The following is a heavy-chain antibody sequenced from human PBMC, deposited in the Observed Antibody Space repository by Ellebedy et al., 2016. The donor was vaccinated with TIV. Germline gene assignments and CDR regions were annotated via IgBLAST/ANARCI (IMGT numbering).Heavy chain of an antibody. CDR2: IFQSGST. CDR1: GGSYWSGAYS. V-gene: IGHV4-30-2*01. Sequence: SETLSLTCVVSGGSYWSGAYSWSWIRQPPGKGLEWIVHIFQSGSTYYSPSLKSRVPISLDKSKNQFSLKLTSVTAADTAVYYCARGEGMIIDFFDYWGQGILVTVSS. CDR3: ARGEGMIIDFFDY. J-gene: IGHJ4*02. D-gene: IGHD3-22*01.